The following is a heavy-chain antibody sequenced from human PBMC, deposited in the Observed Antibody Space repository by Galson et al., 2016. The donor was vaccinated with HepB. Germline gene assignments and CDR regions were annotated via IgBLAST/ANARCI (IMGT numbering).Heavy chain of an antibody. J-gene: IGHJ4*02. CDR1: GYTFTKYA. Sequence: SVKVSCKASGYTFTKYAINWVRQAPGQGLEWMGGIIPIFGTADYAQKFQGRVAITADASTSTVYLDMSSLRSDDTAVYYCTGGRVMYYDNLTGTTFDFWGQGTLVTVSS. V-gene: IGHV1-69*13. CDR2: IIPIFGTA. D-gene: IGHD3-9*01. CDR3: TGGRVMYYDNLTGTTFDF.